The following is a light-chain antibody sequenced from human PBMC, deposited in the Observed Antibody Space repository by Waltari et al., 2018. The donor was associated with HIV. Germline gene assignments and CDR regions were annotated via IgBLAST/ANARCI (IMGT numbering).Light chain of an antibody. CDR1: SSHSSYA. J-gene: IGLJ3*02. CDR2: LNSDGSH. V-gene: IGLV4-69*01. CDR3: QTWGTGIRV. Sequence: QLVLTQSPSASAALGASVKITCTPSSSHSSYAIACHQQQPEKGPRYLMNLNSDGSHSKGDGIPDRFSGSSSGAERYLTISSLQSEDEADYYCQTWGTGIRVFGGGTKLTVL.